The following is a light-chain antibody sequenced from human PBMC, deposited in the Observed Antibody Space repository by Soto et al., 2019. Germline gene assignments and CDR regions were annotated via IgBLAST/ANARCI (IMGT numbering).Light chain of an antibody. Sequence: QSVLTQPPSASGTPGQRVNISCSGSSSNIGSNYVYWYQQVPGTAPKLLIYDNTNRPSGVPDRFSASKSGSSASLAITGLQAEDEAIYYCQSYDSSLSGPRIFGGGTKLTVL. CDR2: DNT. V-gene: IGLV1-40*01. J-gene: IGLJ2*01. CDR1: SSNIGSNY. CDR3: QSYDSSLSGPRI.